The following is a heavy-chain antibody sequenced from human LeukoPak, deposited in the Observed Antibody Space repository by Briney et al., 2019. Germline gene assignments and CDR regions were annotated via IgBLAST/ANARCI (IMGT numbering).Heavy chain of an antibody. J-gene: IGHJ4*02. CDR2: IYYSGST. Sequence: PSETLSLTCTVSGGSISSSSYYWSWIRQPPGKGLEWIGYIYYSGSTNYNPSLKSRVTISVDTSKNQFSLKLSSVTAADTAVYYCASPLNWGQGTLVTVSS. CDR3: ASPLN. CDR1: GGSISSSSYY. V-gene: IGHV4-61*01.